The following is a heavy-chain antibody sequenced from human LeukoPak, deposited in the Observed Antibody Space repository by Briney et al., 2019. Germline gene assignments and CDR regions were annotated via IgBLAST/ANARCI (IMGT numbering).Heavy chain of an antibody. CDR2: INHSGNT. J-gene: IGHJ5*02. CDR3: ARGGNWFDP. V-gene: IGHV4-34*01. Sequence: NPSETLSLTCAVYGGSFTDNNWSWIRQPPGKGLEWIGEINHSGNTNYNPSLKSRVTISVDPSKNQFSLKVTSVTAADTAVYYCARGGNWFDPWGQGTLVAVSS. CDR1: GGSFTDNN.